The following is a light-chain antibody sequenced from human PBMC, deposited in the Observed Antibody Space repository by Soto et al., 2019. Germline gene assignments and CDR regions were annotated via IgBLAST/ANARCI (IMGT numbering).Light chain of an antibody. Sequence: DIQMTKSPSTLSAYVGDRVTITCRASQSISSWLAWYQQKPGKAPKLLSYKESNLESGVPSRFSGSHSGTEFALTNRILQPEDFATYFCQQYNDYSPRTFGQGTKVEIK. J-gene: IGKJ1*01. V-gene: IGKV1-5*03. CDR1: QSISSW. CDR3: QQYNDYSPRT. CDR2: KES.